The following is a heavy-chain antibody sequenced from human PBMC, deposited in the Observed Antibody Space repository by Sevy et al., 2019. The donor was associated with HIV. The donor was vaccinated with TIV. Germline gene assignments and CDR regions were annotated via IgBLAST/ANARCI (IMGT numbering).Heavy chain of an antibody. V-gene: IGHV3-30-3*01. D-gene: IGHD3-16*01. CDR3: ARDPHSVPHWGSFDS. J-gene: IGHJ4*02. CDR2: VSKEGTNK. Sequence: GGSLRLSCEASGFTVTRYAFHWVRQAPGKGLEWVAVVSKEGTNKYYADSVKGRLTISRDNSRNTLYLQMQSLRADDTAVYFCARDPHSVPHWGSFDSWGQGTLVTVSS. CDR1: GFTVTRYA.